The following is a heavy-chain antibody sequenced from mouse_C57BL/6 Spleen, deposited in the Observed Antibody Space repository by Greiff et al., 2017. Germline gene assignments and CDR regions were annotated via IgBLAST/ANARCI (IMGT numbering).Heavy chain of an antibody. CDR2: INPSYGGN. CDR1: GYTFTSYW. V-gene: IGHV1-53*01. J-gene: IGHJ4*01. CDR3: TRRCGRPHYAMDY. Sequence: VQLQQSGPELVQPGASVKLSCKASGYTFTSYWMHWVKQRPGPGLEWIGNINPSYGGNNYNEKFKSKATMTVDKSSSTASMQLSRLTSEVAAVYFCTRRCGRPHYAMDYWGQGTSVTVSS.